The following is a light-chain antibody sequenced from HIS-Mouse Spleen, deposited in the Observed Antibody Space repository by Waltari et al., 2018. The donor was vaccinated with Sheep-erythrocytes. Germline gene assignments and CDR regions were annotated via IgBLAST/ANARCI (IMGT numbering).Light chain of an antibody. CDR1: SSDVGGYHY. CDR2: EVS. Sequence: QSALTQPASVSGSPGQSITISCPGTSSDVGGYHYVSWYQQHPGKAPKPMIYEVSNRPSWVSNRFSGSKSGTTASLTISGFQAEDEADYYCSSYTSSSTVVFGGGTKLTVL. J-gene: IGLJ2*01. V-gene: IGLV2-14*01. CDR3: SSYTSSSTVV.